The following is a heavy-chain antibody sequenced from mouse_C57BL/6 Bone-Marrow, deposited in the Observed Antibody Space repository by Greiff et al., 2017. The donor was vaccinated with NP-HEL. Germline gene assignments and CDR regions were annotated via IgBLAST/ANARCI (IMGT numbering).Heavy chain of an antibody. CDR1: GYAFSSSW. V-gene: IGHV1-82*01. J-gene: IGHJ2*01. Sequence: VKLQESGPELVKPGASVKISCKASGYAFSSSWMNWVKQRPGKGLEWIGRIYPGDGDTNYNGKFKGKATLTADKSSSTAYMQLSSLTSEDSAVYFCARSGGFCSSYDYWGQGTTLTVSS. CDR3: ARSGGFCSSYDY. D-gene: IGHD1-1*01. CDR2: IYPGDGDT.